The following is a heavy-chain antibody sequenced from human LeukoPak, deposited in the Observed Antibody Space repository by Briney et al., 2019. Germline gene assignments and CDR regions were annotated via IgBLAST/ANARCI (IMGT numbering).Heavy chain of an antibody. CDR3: TRDWGIAVAGHFDY. Sequence: PGRSLRLSCTASGFTSGDYAMSWVRQAPGKGLEWVGFIRSKAYGGTTEYAASVKGRFTISRDDSKSIAYLQMNSLKTEDTAVYYCTRDWGIAVAGHFDYWGQGTLVTVSS. J-gene: IGHJ4*02. CDR2: IRSKAYGGTT. CDR1: GFTSGDYA. V-gene: IGHV3-49*04. D-gene: IGHD6-19*01.